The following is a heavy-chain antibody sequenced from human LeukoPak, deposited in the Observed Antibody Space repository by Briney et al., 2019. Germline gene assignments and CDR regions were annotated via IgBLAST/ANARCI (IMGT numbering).Heavy chain of an antibody. V-gene: IGHV3-23*01. J-gene: IGHJ4*02. Sequence: PGGSLRLSCAASGFTFSSYAMSWVRQAPGKGLEWVSAISGSGGSTYYADSVKGRFTISRDNSKNTLYLQMNSLRAEDTAVYYCANPHYSDYVRFDYWGQGTLVTVSS. CDR3: ANPHYSDYVRFDY. CDR2: ISGSGGST. CDR1: GFTFSSYA. D-gene: IGHD4-11*01.